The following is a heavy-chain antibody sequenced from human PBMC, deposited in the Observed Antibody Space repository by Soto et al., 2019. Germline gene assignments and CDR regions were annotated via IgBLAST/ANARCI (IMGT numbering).Heavy chain of an antibody. D-gene: IGHD6-19*01. CDR3: GRGRGPAIAVADAPVDWDYYYYAMDV. V-gene: IGHV1-3*01. J-gene: IGHJ6*02. CDR2: INAGNGNT. Sequence: ASVKVSCKASGYTFTSYAMHWVRQAPGQRLEWMGWINAGNGNTKYSQKFQGRVTITRDTSASTAYMELSSLRSEDTAVYYCGRGRGPAIAVADAPVDWDYYYYAMDVWGQGTTVTVSS. CDR1: GYTFTSYA.